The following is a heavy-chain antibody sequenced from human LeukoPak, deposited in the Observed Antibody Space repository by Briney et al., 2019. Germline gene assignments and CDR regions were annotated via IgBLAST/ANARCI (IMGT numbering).Heavy chain of an antibody. CDR1: GYTFTGYY. V-gene: IGHV1-8*02. CDR3: ARFRVRGSSRAYWFDP. CDR2: INPNSGNT. J-gene: IGHJ5*02. D-gene: IGHD1-26*01. Sequence: ASVKVSCKASGYTFTGYYIHWVRQAPGQGLEWMGWINPNSGNTGYAQKFQGRVTMTRNTSISTAYMELSSLRSEDTAVYYCARFRVRGSSRAYWFDPWGQGTLVTVSS.